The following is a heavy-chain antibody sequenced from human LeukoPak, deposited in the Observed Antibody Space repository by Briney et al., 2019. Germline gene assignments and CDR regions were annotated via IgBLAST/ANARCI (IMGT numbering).Heavy chain of an antibody. V-gene: IGHV1-46*01. Sequence: GGSLRLSCAASGFTFSSYWMHWVRHAPGQGLERVGIINPSGGSTSYAQKFQGRVTMTRDMSTSTVYMELSSLRSEDTAVYYCARASLGYCTNGVCSSGEGIDPWGQGTLVTVSS. D-gene: IGHD2-8*01. J-gene: IGHJ5*02. CDR1: GFTFSSYW. CDR2: INPSGGST. CDR3: ARASLGYCTNGVCSSGEGIDP.